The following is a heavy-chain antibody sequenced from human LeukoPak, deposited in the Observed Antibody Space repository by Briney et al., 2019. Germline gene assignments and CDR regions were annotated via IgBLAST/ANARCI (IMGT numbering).Heavy chain of an antibody. D-gene: IGHD3-10*01. CDR1: NYSVSSGNW. J-gene: IGHJ4*02. Sequence: SDTLSLTCAVSNYSVSSGNWWGWIRQPPGRRLEWIGYIYYSGSTYYNPSLKSRVTISVDTSKNQFSLKLSSVTAADTAVYYCARHLQGITMVRGLWPSFFGYWGQGTLVTVSS. V-gene: IGHV4-28*01. CDR2: IYYSGST. CDR3: ARHLQGITMVRGLWPSFFGY.